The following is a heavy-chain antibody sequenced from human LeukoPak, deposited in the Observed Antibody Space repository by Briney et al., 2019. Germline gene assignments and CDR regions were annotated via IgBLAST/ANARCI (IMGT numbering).Heavy chain of an antibody. CDR2: IKRDGSGE. CDR1: GFIFSSRW. D-gene: IGHD1-26*01. CDR3: ASLVGDKTIFDY. Sequence: LPGGSLRLSCAASGFIFSSRWMSWVRQAPGKGLEWVANIKRDGSGEYYVDSVKGRFTISRDNAKNSLYLQMNSLRAEDTAVYYCASLVGDKTIFDYWGQATLVTVST. V-gene: IGHV3-7*01. J-gene: IGHJ4*02.